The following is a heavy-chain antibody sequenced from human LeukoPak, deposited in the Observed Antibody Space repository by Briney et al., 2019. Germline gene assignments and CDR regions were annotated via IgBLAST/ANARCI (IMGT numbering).Heavy chain of an antibody. D-gene: IGHD4-17*01. CDR2: IYHSGST. J-gene: IGHJ4*02. CDR1: GGSIISGGYS. Sequence: SETLSLTCAVSGGSIISGGYSWSWIRQPPGKGLEWIGYIYHSGSTYYNPSLKSRVTISVDRSKNQFSLKLSSVTAADTAVYYCARGWGYGDFLFDYWGQGTLVTVSS. CDR3: ARGWGYGDFLFDY. V-gene: IGHV4-30-2*01.